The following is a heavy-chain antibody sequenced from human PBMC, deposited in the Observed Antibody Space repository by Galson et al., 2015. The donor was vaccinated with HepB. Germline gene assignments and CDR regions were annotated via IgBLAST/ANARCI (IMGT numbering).Heavy chain of an antibody. Sequence: SLRLSCAAPGFNFRSYAMHWVRQAPGKGLEWVAVISYDGTNKDYGDSVKGRSTISRDNSKNTLFLRLNSLRAEDTAVYYCARSPALTSRYWYFDLWGRGTLVTVSS. CDR1: GFNFRSYA. CDR2: ISYDGTNK. J-gene: IGHJ2*01. V-gene: IGHV3-30-3*01. D-gene: IGHD3-3*02. CDR3: ARSPALTSRYWYFDL.